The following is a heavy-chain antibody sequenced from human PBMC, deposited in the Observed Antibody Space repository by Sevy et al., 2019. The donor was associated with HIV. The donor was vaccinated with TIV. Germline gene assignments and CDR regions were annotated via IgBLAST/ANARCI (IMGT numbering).Heavy chain of an antibody. Sequence: SEILSLTCTVSGYSISSGYYWGWIRQPPGRGLEWIGNIYDSGSTYYNPSLKSRVTISVDTSKNRFSLKLNTVTAADTAVYYCERKRGMFLPIGWGQGTPVTVSS. CDR1: GYSISSGYY. CDR3: ERKRGMFLPIG. J-gene: IGHJ4*02. D-gene: IGHD3-16*01. CDR2: IYDSGST. V-gene: IGHV4-38-2*02.